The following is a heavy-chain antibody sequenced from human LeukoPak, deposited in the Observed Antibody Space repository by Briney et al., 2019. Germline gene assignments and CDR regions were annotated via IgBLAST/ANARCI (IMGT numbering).Heavy chain of an antibody. CDR1: GFTFSSYA. J-gene: IGHJ4*02. CDR2: ISGSGGST. CDR3: AKVRWFGELNPCDY. D-gene: IGHD3-10*01. Sequence: GGPLRLSCAASGFTFSSYAMSWVRQAPGKGLEWVSAISGSGGSTYYADSVKGRFTISRDNSKNTLYLQMNSLRAEDTAVYYCAKVRWFGELNPCDYWGQGTLVTVSS. V-gene: IGHV3-23*01.